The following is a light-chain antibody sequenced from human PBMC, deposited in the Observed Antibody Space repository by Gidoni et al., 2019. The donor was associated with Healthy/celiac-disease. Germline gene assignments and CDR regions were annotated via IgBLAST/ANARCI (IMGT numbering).Light chain of an antibody. V-gene: IGKV2-28*01. J-gene: IGKJ1*01. CDR3: MQALQTPT. Sequence: DIVMTQSPLSLPVTPGEPASISCRSSQSLLHSNGYNYLDWYLQKPGQSPQLLIYLGSNRASGVPDRFSGSGSCTDFTLKISRVEAEDVGVYYCMQALQTPTFXXXTKVEIK. CDR1: QSLLHSNGYNY. CDR2: LGS.